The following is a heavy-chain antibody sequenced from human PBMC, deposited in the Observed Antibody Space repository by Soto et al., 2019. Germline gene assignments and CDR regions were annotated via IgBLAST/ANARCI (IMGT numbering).Heavy chain of an antibody. J-gene: IGHJ4*02. V-gene: IGHV4-30-4*01. CDR3: ARAQVDLDTISSFAY. CDR1: GDSVSSVGFH. Sequence: PSETLSLTCTVCGDSVSSVGFHGSWLRRPPGKGLDLFGYIYNGGRTYYRPSLESRMNMSMDASRIHYSLRMNSVTAADTAVYFCARAQVDLDTISSFAYWGQGKLVTVS. CDR2: IYNGGRT. D-gene: IGHD3-3*01.